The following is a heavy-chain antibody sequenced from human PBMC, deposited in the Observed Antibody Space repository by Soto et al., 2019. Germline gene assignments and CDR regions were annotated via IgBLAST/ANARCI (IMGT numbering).Heavy chain of an antibody. CDR2: TYYRSKWYS. D-gene: IGHD6-13*01. J-gene: IGHJ6*02. CDR3: ACQTLAAGRYTMDV. V-gene: IGHV6-1*01. Sequence: PSQTLSLTCAISGDSVSSNNGAWTWIRQSPSRGLEWLGRTYYRSKWYSDYALSMKSRITINPDTSKNQFSLQLNSMTPEDTAVYYCACQTLAAGRYTMDVWGQGTTVTVSS. CDR1: GDSVSSNNGA.